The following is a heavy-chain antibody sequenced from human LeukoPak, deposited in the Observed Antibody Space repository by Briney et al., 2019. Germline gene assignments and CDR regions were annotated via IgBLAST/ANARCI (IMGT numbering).Heavy chain of an antibody. CDR2: IYSSGSA. CDR3: ARDVRYASGWSTPES. CDR1: GGSIIKHY. D-gene: IGHD6-19*01. Sequence: PSEALSLTCTVSGGSIIKHYWSWIRQPAGKGLEWIGRIYSSGSANYSTSLKSRVSMSIDTSNNHFSLNLTSVTAADTALYFCARDVRYASGWSTPESWGQGTLVTVSS. J-gene: IGHJ5*02. V-gene: IGHV4-4*07.